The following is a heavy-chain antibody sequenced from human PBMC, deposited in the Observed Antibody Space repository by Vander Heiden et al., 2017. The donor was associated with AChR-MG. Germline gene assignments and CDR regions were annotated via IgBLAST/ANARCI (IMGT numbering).Heavy chain of an antibody. CDR3: LAYCSSTSCFTPGGDY. CDR2: ISGSGGST. CDR1: GFTFSSYA. Sequence: EVQLLESGGGLVQPGGSLRLSCAASGFTFSSYAMSWVRQAPGKGLEWVSAISGSGGSTYYADSVKGRFTISRDNSKNTLYLQMNSLRAEDTAVYYCLAYCSSTSCFTPGGDYWGQGTLVTVSS. J-gene: IGHJ4*02. V-gene: IGHV3-23*01. D-gene: IGHD2-2*01.